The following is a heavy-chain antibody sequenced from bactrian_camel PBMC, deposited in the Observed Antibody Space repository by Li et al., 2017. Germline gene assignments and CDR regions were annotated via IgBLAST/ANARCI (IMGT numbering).Heavy chain of an antibody. J-gene: IGHJ4*01. D-gene: IGHD5*01. CDR3: ASPVVLYEYNY. CDR2: IWSDGGDT. CDR1: GFTFSSYG. V-gene: IGHV3S7*01. Sequence: VQLVESGGGLVRPGGSLRLSCAASGFTFSSYGMSWVRQSPLTGLEWVSGIWSDGGDTYYSDSVKGRFTISRDNGKNTLYLQLNSLKTEDTAMYYCASPVVLYEYNYWGQGTQVTVS.